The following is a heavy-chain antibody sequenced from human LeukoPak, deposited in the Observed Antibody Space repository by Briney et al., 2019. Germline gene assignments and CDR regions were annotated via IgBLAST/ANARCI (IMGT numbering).Heavy chain of an antibody. CDR3: ARDLAGPFDY. CDR2: IYYSGST. J-gene: IGHJ4*02. V-gene: IGHV4-61*01. Sequence: SETLSLTCTVSGGSLSSSSYYWGWIRQPPGTGLEWIGYIYYSGSTNYNPSLKSRVTISVDTSKNQFSLKLSSVTAADTAVYYCARDLAGPFDYWGQGTLVTVSS. CDR1: GGSLSSSSYY.